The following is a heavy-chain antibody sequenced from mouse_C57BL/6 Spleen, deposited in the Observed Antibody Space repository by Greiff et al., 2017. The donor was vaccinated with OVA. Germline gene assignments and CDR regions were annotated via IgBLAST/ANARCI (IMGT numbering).Heavy chain of an antibody. CDR2: IDPSDSET. Sequence: QVQLQQPGAELVRPGSSVKLSCKASGYTFTSYWMHWVKQRPIQGLEWIGNIDPSDSETHYNQKFKDKATLTVDKSSSTAYMQLSSLTSEDSAVYFCARSDGYHWYFDVWGTGTTGTVSS. J-gene: IGHJ1*03. D-gene: IGHD2-3*01. V-gene: IGHV1-52*01. CDR1: GYTFTSYW. CDR3: ARSDGYHWYFDV.